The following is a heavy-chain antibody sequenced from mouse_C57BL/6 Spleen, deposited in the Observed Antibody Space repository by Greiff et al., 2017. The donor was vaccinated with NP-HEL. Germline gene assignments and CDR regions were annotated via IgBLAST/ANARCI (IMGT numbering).Heavy chain of an antibody. CDR2: ISSGSSTI. CDR1: GFTFSDYG. J-gene: IGHJ2*01. D-gene: IGHD1-1*01. CDR3: ARSDYYGRPFDY. V-gene: IGHV5-17*01. Sequence: EVKLMESGGGLVKPGGSLKLSCAASGFTFSDYGMHWVRQAPEKGLEWVAYISSGSSTIYYADTVKGRFTISRDNAKNTLFLQMTSRRSEDTAMYYCARSDYYGRPFDYWGQGTTLTVSS.